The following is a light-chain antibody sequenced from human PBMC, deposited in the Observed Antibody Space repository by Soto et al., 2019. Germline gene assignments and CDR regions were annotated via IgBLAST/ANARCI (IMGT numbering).Light chain of an antibody. CDR3: QQYNNWPLT. Sequence: EIVLMQSPGTLSLSPGEGATLSCRASQSVNSNYLAWCQQKPGQAPTVLIFDTSRRATGVPDRFSGSGSGTDFTLTISRLEPDDFAVYYCQQYNNWPLTFGGGTKVEIK. CDR1: QSVNSNY. J-gene: IGKJ4*01. CDR2: DTS. V-gene: IGKV3D-20*02.